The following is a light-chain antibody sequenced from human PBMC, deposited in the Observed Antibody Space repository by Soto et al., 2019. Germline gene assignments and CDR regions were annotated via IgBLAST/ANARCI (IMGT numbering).Light chain of an antibody. CDR3: AAWDDRLRGYG. V-gene: IGLV1-47*02. J-gene: IGLJ2*01. Sequence: QSVLTQPPSTSGTPGQRGTISCSGDSSNIAKNYVYWYQQVPGMAPKLLIYSDNQRPSGVPDRFSGSKSGTSASLAISGLRSEDEADYYCAAWDDRLRGYGFGGGTKLTVL. CDR1: SSNIAKNY. CDR2: SDN.